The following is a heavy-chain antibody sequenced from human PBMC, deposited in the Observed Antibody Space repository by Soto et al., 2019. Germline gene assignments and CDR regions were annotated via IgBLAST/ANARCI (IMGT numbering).Heavy chain of an antibody. CDR2: IIPIFGTA. CDR1: GGTFSSYA. CDR3: ARDRHGYNSYDYYYGMDV. Sequence: QVQLVQSGAEVKKPGSSVKVSCKASGGTFSSYAISWVRQAPGQGLEWMGGIIPIFGTANYAQKFQGRVTITADESTSTAYMELSSLRSEDTAVYYCARDRHGYNSYDYYYGMDVWGQGTTVTVSS. J-gene: IGHJ6*02. D-gene: IGHD5-12*01. V-gene: IGHV1-69*01.